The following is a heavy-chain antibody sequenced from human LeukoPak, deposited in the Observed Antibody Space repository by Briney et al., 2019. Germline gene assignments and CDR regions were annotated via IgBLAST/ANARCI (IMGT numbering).Heavy chain of an antibody. Sequence: SVKVSCKASGGTFSRYAISWVRQAPGQGLEWMGGIIPIFGTANYAQKFQGRVTITTDESTTTAYMELSSLRSEDTAVYYCAIVEMTTPFYWYFDLWGRGTLVTVSS. D-gene: IGHD5-24*01. V-gene: IGHV1-69*05. CDR2: IIPIFGTA. CDR1: GGTFSRYA. J-gene: IGHJ2*01. CDR3: AIVEMTTPFYWYFDL.